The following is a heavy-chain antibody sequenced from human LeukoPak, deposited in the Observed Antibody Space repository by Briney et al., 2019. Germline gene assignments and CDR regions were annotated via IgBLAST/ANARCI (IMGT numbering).Heavy chain of an antibody. V-gene: IGHV1-69*01. CDR2: IIPIFGTA. J-gene: IGHJ4*02. CDR3: ASSIVGATTGAFDY. D-gene: IGHD1-26*01. Sequence: SVKVSCKASGGTFSNYAISWVRQAPGQGLEWMGGIIPIFGTANYAQKFQGRVTITADESTSTAYMELSSLRSEDTAVYYCASSIVGATTGAFDYWGQGTLVTVSS. CDR1: GGTFSNYA.